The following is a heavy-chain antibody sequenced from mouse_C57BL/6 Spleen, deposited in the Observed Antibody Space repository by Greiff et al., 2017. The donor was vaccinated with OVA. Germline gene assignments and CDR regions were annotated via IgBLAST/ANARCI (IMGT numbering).Heavy chain of an antibody. J-gene: IGHJ4*01. CDR1: GFTFSSYA. D-gene: IGHD6-2*01. V-gene: IGHV5-4*03. CDR2: ISDGGSYT. Sequence: EVQLVESGGGLVKPGGSLKLSCAASGFTFSSYAMSWVRQTPEKRLEWVATISDGGSYTYYPDNVKGRFTISRDNAKNNLYLQMSHLKSEDTAMYYCARRLSYYAMDYWGQGTSVTVSS. CDR3: ARRLSYYAMDY.